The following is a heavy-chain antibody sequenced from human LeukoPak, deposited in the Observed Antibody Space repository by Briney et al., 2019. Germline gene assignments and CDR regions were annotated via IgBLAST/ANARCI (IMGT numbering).Heavy chain of an antibody. J-gene: IGHJ4*02. V-gene: IGHV3-74*01. CDR3: ATGHSYGYDY. D-gene: IGHD5-18*01. CDR1: GLTSSDFW. CDR2: VKGDGRTT. Sequence: GRSLRLSCAASGLTSSDFWMHWVRQPPGKGLVWVALVKGDGRTTIYADSVKGRFTISRDNAKNTLYLQMNSLRADDSGVYYCATGHSYGYDYWGQGVLVTVSS.